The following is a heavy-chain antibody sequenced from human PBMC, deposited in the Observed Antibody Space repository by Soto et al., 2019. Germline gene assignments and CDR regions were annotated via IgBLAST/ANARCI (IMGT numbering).Heavy chain of an antibody. CDR1: GGSISSGGFS. Sequence: PSETLSLTCAVSGGSISSGGFSWSWIRQPPGKGLESIGYIYHSGSTYYSPSLKSRVTISVDRSKNQFSLKLSSVTAADTAVYYCAGGIAARPLGYWGQGTLVTVSS. CDR3: AGGIAARPLGY. V-gene: IGHV4-30-2*01. D-gene: IGHD6-6*01. CDR2: IYHSGST. J-gene: IGHJ4*02.